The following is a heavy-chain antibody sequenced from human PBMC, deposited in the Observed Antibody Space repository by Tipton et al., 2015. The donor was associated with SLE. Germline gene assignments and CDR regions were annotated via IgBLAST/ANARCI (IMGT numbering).Heavy chain of an antibody. Sequence: SLRLSCAASGFIFSHYAMNWVRQAPGKGLEWVSGISGSGGATFYADSVKGRFTISRDNSKNTLYLQLNSLRAEDTAIYYCARDPAYGAMDYWGQGTMVTVSS. V-gene: IGHV3-23*01. CDR1: GFIFSHYA. CDR3: ARDPAYGAMDY. CDR2: ISGSGGAT. J-gene: IGHJ4*02. D-gene: IGHD4-17*01.